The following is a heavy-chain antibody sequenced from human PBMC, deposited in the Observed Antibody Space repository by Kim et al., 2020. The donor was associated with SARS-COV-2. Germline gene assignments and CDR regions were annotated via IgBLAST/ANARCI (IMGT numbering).Heavy chain of an antibody. CDR3: ARVLGAITIFGVVIVNWFDP. CDR2: IYYSGST. J-gene: IGHJ5*02. Sequence: SETLSLTCTVSGGSISSGGYYWSWIRQHPGKGLEWIGYIYYSGSTYYNPSLKSRVIISVDTSKNQFSLKLSSVTAADTAVYYCARVLGAITIFGVVIVNWFDPWGQGTLVTVSS. D-gene: IGHD3-3*01. V-gene: IGHV4-31*03. CDR1: GGSISSGGYY.